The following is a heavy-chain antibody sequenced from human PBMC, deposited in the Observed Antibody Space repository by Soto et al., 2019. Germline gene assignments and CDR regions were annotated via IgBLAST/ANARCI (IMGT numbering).Heavy chain of an antibody. CDR2: ITNTGGDT. V-gene: IGHV3-23*01. D-gene: IGHD2-15*01. CDR1: EFTFSSYA. CDR3: AKDWISGSSPY. J-gene: IGHJ4*02. Sequence: PGGSLRLSCAASEFTFSSYAMNWVRQAPGKGLEWVSTITNTGGDTLYADSVKGRSTISRDNSKNTLYLQMNSLRAEDTARYYCAKDWISGSSPYWGQGTLVTVSS.